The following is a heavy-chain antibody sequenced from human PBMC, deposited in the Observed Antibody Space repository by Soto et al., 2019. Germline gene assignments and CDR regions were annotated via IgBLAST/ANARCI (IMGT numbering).Heavy chain of an antibody. CDR1: GFTFSDYS. CDR2: ITYSSSYK. V-gene: IGHV3-21*01. CDR3: ARFLGSGTYRSDY. J-gene: IGHJ4*02. Sequence: GGSLRLSCEASGFTFSDYSMNWVRQAPGKGLEWVSSITYSSSYKYYADSVKGRFTISRDNAKNSLYLQMNSLRAEDTAVYYCARFLGSGTYRSDYWGQGTLVTVSS. D-gene: IGHD3-10*01.